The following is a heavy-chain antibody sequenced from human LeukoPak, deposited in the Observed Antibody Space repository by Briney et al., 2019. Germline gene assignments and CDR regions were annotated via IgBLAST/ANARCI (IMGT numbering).Heavy chain of an antibody. CDR2: ISSSGSTI. J-gene: IGHJ4*02. V-gene: IGHV3-11*01. CDR3: ASTPGIAAAMARGDYFDY. Sequence: GGSLRLSCAASGFTFSDYYMSWIRQAPGKGLEWVSYISSSGSTIYYADSVKGRFTISRDNAKNSLYLQMNSLRAEDTAVYYCASTPGIAAAMARGDYFDYWGQGTLVTVSS. D-gene: IGHD6-13*01. CDR1: GFTFSDYY.